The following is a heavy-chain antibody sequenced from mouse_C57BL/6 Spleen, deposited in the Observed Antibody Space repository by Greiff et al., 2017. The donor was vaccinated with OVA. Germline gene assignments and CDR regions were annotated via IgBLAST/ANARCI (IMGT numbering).Heavy chain of an antibody. CDR3: AREDAMDY. CDR2: IDPSDSYT. V-gene: IGHV1-59*01. Sequence: QVQLQQPGAELVRPGTSVTLSCKASGYTFTSYWLHWVKQRPGQGLEWIGVIDPSDSYTNYNQKFKGKATLTVDTSSSTAYMQLSSLTSEDSAVYYCAREDAMDYWGQGTSVTVSS. J-gene: IGHJ4*01. CDR1: GYTFTSYW.